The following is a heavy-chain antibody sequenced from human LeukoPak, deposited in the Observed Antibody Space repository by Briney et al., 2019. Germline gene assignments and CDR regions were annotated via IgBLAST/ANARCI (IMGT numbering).Heavy chain of an antibody. CDR1: GGSISSGDYY. CDR2: IYYSGST. D-gene: IGHD6-19*01. J-gene: IGHJ4*02. V-gene: IGHV4-30-4*01. Sequence: SETLSLTCTVSGGSISSGDYYWSWIRQPPGKGLEWIGYIYYSGSTYYNPSLKSRVTISVDTSKNQFSLKLSSVTAADTAVYYCARRVGWEYFDYWGQGTLVTVSS. CDR3: ARRVGWEYFDY.